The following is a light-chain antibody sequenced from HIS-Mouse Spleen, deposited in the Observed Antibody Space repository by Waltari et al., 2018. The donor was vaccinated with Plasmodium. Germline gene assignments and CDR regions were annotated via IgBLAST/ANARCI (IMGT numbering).Light chain of an antibody. J-gene: IGKJ4*01. CDR3: QQRSNWPPLT. Sequence: EIVLTQSPATLSLSPGERAPLSCRASQSVSSYLAWYQQKPGQAPRLLIYDASNRAPGIPARFSGSGSGTDFTLTISSLEPEDFAVYYCQQRSNWPPLTFGGGTKVEIK. CDR1: QSVSSY. CDR2: DAS. V-gene: IGKV3-11*01.